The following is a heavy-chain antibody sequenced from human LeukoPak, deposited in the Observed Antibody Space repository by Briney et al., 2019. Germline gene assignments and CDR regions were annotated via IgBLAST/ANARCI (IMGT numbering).Heavy chain of an antibody. J-gene: IGHJ3*02. D-gene: IGHD3-22*01. CDR3: ARILSITMIVVPYDAFDI. V-gene: IGHV1-2*02. CDR2: INPNSGGT. CDR1: GYTFTGYY. Sequence: ASVKVSCKASGYTFTGYYMHWVRQAPGQGLEWMGWINPNSGGTNYAQKFQGRVTMTRDTSISTAYMELSRLRSGDTAVYYCARILSITMIVVPYDAFDIWGQGTMVTVSS.